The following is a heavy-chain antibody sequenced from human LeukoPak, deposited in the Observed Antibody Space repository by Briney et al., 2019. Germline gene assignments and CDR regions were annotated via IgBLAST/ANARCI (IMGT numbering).Heavy chain of an antibody. Sequence: SGGPLRLSCAASGITFRSYGMHWVRQAPGKGLEWVAFIWYDGSNKYYADSVKGRFTISRDNSRNTLFLQMNSLRAEDTAVYYCATDRATQYFDYWGQGTLVSVSS. CDR1: GITFRSYG. V-gene: IGHV3-30*02. CDR2: IWYDGSNK. D-gene: IGHD2-15*01. CDR3: ATDRATQYFDY. J-gene: IGHJ4*02.